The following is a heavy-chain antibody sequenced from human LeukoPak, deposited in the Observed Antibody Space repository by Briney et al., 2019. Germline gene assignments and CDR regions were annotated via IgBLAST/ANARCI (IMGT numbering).Heavy chain of an antibody. CDR1: GESFSGYY. CDR3: ARSSASYGGFDY. V-gene: IGHV4-34*01. CDR2: INHSGST. Sequence: SETLSLTCAVYGESFSGYYWSWIRQPPGKGLEWIGEINHSGSTNYNPSLKSRVTISVDTSKNQFSLKLSSVTAADTAVYYCARSSASYGGFDYWGQGTLVTVSS. J-gene: IGHJ4*02. D-gene: IGHD1-26*01.